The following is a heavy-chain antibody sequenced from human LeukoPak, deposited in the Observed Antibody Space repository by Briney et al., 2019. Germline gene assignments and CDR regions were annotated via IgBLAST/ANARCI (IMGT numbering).Heavy chain of an antibody. V-gene: IGHV1-69*13. J-gene: IGHJ4*02. CDR1: GGTLSSYA. CDR2: IIPIFGTA. CDR3: ASSDRSSSPQPFDY. Sequence: ASVKVSCKASGGTLSSYAISWVRQAPGQGLEWMGGIIPIFGTANYAQKFQGRVTITADESTSTAYMELSSLRSEDTAVYYCASSDRSSSPQPFDYWGQGTLVTVSS. D-gene: IGHD6-13*01.